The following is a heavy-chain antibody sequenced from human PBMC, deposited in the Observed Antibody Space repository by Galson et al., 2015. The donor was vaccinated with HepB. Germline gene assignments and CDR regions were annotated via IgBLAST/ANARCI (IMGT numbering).Heavy chain of an antibody. Sequence: SVKVSCKASGYTFTSYGISWVRQAPGQGLEWMGWISAYNGNTNYAQKLQGRVTMTTDTSTSTAYMELRSLRSDDTAVYYCARDPSGYYDSSGSGFRYFDYWGQGTLVTVSS. V-gene: IGHV1-18*04. D-gene: IGHD3-22*01. J-gene: IGHJ4*02. CDR3: ARDPSGYYDSSGSGFRYFDY. CDR2: ISAYNGNT. CDR1: GYTFTSYG.